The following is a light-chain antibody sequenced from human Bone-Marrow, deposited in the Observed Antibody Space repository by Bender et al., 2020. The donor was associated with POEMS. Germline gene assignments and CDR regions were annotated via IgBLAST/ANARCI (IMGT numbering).Light chain of an antibody. Sequence: SVLTQPPSVSGAPGQRVTISCTGSRSNIGAGFGVNWYQQLPGTAPKLLIYGHTNRPSGVPHRFSASKSGTSASLAITGLQSEDEAVYLCSSYTNISSWVFGGGTDLTVL. CDR3: SSYTNISSWV. J-gene: IGLJ3*02. CDR1: RSNIGAGFG. CDR2: GHT. V-gene: IGLV1-40*01.